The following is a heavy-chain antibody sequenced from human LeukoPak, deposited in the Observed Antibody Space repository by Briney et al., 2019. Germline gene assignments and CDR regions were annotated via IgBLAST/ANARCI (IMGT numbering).Heavy chain of an antibody. V-gene: IGHV3-49*04. D-gene: IGHD4-11*01. CDR1: DFTFGDYA. J-gene: IGHJ4*02. Sequence: AGGSLRLSCKGSDFTFGDYAMTWVRQAPGKGLEWVGFIRSKAFGGTPEYAASVKGRFTISRDDSKSIAYLQMNSPKTEDTAVYYCTRAPYSNYVNLDYWGQGTLVTVSS. CDR2: IRSKAFGGTP. CDR3: TRAPYSNYVNLDY.